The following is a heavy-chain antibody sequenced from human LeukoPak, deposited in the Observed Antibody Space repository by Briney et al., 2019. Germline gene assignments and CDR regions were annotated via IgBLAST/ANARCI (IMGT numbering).Heavy chain of an antibody. V-gene: IGHV4-61*02. Sequence: PSQTLSLTCTVSGGSICSSHYYWSWIRQPAGKGLEWIGRIYTSGTTNYNPSLKSRVTISIDTSKNQFSLKLSSVTAADTAVYYCARGLWFGDENPPYFDYWGQGTLVTVSS. CDR2: IYTSGTT. CDR3: ARGLWFGDENPPYFDY. J-gene: IGHJ4*02. CDR1: GGSICSSHYY. D-gene: IGHD3-10*01.